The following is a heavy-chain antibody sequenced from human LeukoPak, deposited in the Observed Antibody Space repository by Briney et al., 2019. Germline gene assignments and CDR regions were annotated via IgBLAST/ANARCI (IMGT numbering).Heavy chain of an antibody. Sequence: SETLSLTCTVSGGSISSYYWSWIRQHPGKGLEWIGYIYYSGSTYYNPSLKSRVTISVDTSKNQFSLKLSSVTAADTAVYYCARWTCYYDSSGITNWGQGTMVTVSS. CDR2: IYYSGST. J-gene: IGHJ3*01. CDR3: ARWTCYYDSSGITN. V-gene: IGHV4-59*06. D-gene: IGHD3-22*01. CDR1: GGSISSYY.